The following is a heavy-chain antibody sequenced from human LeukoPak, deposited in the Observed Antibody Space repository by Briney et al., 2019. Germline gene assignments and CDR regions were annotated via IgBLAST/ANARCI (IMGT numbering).Heavy chain of an antibody. CDR1: GGSTRSSDYC. CDR3: ARYVVYGSGKYYFDY. J-gene: IGHJ4*02. D-gene: IGHD3-10*01. CDR2: ITYGGTT. V-gene: IGHV4-39*01. Sequence: PSETLSLTCFVSGGSTRSSDYCWSWIRQPPGKEVEWIASITYGGTTYYNPSLQSRVTISVDTSKNQFSLRLNSVTAADTAVYFCARYVVYGSGKYYFDYWGQGSLVTVSS.